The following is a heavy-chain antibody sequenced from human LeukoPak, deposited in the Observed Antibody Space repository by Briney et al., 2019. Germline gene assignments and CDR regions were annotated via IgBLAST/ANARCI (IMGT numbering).Heavy chain of an antibody. CDR1: GFTFTKYW. Sequence: GGSLRLSCAASGFTFTKYWMTWVRQAPGKGLEWVANIKQDGSEKFYVDPVKGRFTISRDNAKNSLDLQINSRGAEDTAVYYCARGLDCRSTSCYLDNWGQGTLVTVSS. J-gene: IGHJ4*02. CDR3: ARGLDCRSTSCYLDN. D-gene: IGHD2-2*01. V-gene: IGHV3-7*01. CDR2: IKQDGSEK.